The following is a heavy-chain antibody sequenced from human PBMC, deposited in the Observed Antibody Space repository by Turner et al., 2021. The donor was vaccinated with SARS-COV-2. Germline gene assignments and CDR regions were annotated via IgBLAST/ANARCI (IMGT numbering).Heavy chain of an antibody. CDR3: ARQGDYYDSSGYYPDAFDI. CDR1: GSTFSSYT. J-gene: IGHJ3*02. D-gene: IGHD3-22*01. Sequence: EVQLVESGGGLVKPGGSLRPSCAASGSTFSSYTMDWVRQAPGKGLEWVSSISSSSSYIYYADSVKGRFTISRDNAKNSLYLQMNSLRAEDMAVFYCARQGDYYDSSGYYPDAFDIWGQGTMVTVSS. CDR2: ISSSSSYI. V-gene: IGHV3-21*01.